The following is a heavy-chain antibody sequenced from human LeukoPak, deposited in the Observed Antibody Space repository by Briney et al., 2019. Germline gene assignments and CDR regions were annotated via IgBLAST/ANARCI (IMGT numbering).Heavy chain of an antibody. CDR3: AREQKAYSNYPNYDY. CDR1: GFTFSTYP. D-gene: IGHD4-11*01. J-gene: IGHJ4*02. CDR2: ISFDGSNK. V-gene: IGHV3-30*04. Sequence: GGFLRLSCVASGFTFSTYPMHWVRQAPGKGLEWVALISFDGSNKYYADSVKGRFTISRDNSKNTLYLQMNSLRAEDTAIYYCAREQKAYSNYPNYDYWGQGTLVTVSS.